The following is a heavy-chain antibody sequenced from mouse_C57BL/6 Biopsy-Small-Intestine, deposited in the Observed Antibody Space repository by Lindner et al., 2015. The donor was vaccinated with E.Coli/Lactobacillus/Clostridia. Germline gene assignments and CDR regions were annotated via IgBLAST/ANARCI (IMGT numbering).Heavy chain of an antibody. V-gene: IGHV14-2*01. J-gene: IGHJ3*01. CDR3: ARGLGRAWFAY. CDR1: GFNIKDYY. Sequence: VQLQESGAEFVKPGASVKLSCTASGFNIKDYYIHWVKQRTEQGLEWIGRIDPEDGETKYAPKFQGKATITADISSNTAYLQLSSLTSEDTAVYYCARGLGRAWFAYWGQGTLLTVSA. D-gene: IGHD4-1*01. CDR2: IDPEDGET.